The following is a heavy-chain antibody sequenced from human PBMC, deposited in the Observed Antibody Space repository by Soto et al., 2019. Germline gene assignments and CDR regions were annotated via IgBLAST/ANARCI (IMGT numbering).Heavy chain of an antibody. Sequence: SETLSLTCAVYGGSFSGYYWSWIRQPPGKGLEWIGEINHSGSTNYNPSLKSRVTISVDTSKNQFSLKLSSVTAADTVVYYCARGGRAAGPRHYFDYWGQGTLVTVSS. CDR3: ARGGRAAGPRHYFDY. J-gene: IGHJ4*02. CDR1: GGSFSGYY. V-gene: IGHV4-34*01. CDR2: INHSGST. D-gene: IGHD6-13*01.